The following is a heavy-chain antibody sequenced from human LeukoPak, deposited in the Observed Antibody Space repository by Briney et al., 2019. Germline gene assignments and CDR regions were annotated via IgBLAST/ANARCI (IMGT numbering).Heavy chain of an antibody. CDR2: IGSSSSYI. D-gene: IGHD2-2*01. Sequence: GGSLRLSCAASGFTFSSYSMNWVRQAPGKGLEWVSSIGSSSSYIYYADSVKGRFTISRDNAKNSLYLQMNSLRAEDTAVYYCSRADCSSTSWYVYYYGMEVWGQGTTVTVSS. CDR3: SRADCSSTSWYVYYYGMEV. CDR1: GFTFSSYS. J-gene: IGHJ6*02. V-gene: IGHV3-21*01.